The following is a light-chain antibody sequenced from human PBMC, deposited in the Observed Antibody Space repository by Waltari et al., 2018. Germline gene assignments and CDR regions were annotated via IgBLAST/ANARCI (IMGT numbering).Light chain of an antibody. J-gene: IGKJ2*01. Sequence: DAVMTQSPLSLPVTLGQPASISCRSSQSLLFSDGNIYLNWFQQRPGQSPRRLIYKVSIRDSGVPDGFSGSGSGTDFTLKISRVEAEDVGGVYYCMQATHWPYTFGQGTKLEIK. CDR2: KVS. V-gene: IGKV2-30*01. CDR3: MQATHWPYT. CDR1: QSLLFSDGNIY.